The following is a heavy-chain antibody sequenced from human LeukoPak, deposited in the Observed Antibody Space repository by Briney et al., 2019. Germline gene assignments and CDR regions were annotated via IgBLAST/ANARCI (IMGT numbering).Heavy chain of an antibody. Sequence: GGSLRLSCAASGFAFSSYSMNWVRQAPGKGLDWVSFIRSGSTTIYYADSVKGRFTISRDNAKNSLYLQMNSLRAEDTAVYYCARVPFPLTTVANYYFDYWGQGTLVTVSS. CDR1: GFAFSSYS. CDR3: ARVPFPLTTVANYYFDY. V-gene: IGHV3-48*01. D-gene: IGHD4-23*01. CDR2: IRSGSTTI. J-gene: IGHJ4*02.